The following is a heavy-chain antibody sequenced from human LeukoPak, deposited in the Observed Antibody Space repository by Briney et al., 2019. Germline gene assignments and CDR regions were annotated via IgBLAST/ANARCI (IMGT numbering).Heavy chain of an antibody. V-gene: IGHV3-11*01. CDR1: GFTFSDFY. Sequence: PGGSLRLSCAASGFTFSDFYMGWLRQAPGKGLKWVAYISRGDSPTYHADSVRGRFTISRDNAKNLLYLQMNSLRVDDTAVYYCARLGAGLGSWGQGTLVTVSS. D-gene: IGHD4/OR15-4a*01. CDR3: ARLGAGLGS. CDR2: ISRGDSPT. J-gene: IGHJ4*02.